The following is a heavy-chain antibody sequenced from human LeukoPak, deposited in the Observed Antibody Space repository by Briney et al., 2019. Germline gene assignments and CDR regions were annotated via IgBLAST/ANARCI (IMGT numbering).Heavy chain of an antibody. CDR1: GFTFSSYA. CDR3: TLYDSSGYSDY. Sequence: GGSLRLSCAASGFTFSSYAMSWFRQAPGKGLEWVGFIRSKAYGGTTEYAASVKGRFTISRDDSKSIAYLQMNSLKTEDTAVYYCTLYDSSGYSDYWGQGTLVTVSS. D-gene: IGHD3-22*01. V-gene: IGHV3-49*03. CDR2: IRSKAYGGTT. J-gene: IGHJ4*02.